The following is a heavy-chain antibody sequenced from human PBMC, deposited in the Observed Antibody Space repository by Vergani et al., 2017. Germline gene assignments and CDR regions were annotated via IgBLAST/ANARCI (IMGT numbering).Heavy chain of an antibody. V-gene: IGHV3-23*01. CDR1: GFTFSSYA. J-gene: IGHJ6*03. CDR2: ISGSGGST. Sequence: EVQLLESGGGLVQPGGSLRLSCAASGFTFSSYAMSWVRQAPGKGLEWVSAISGSGGSTYYADSVKGRFTISRDNSKNTLYLQMNSLRAEDTAVYYCAKYSNYGLGKVYYYYYYMDFWGKGTTVTVSS. D-gene: IGHD4-11*01. CDR3: AKYSNYGLGKVYYYYYYMDF.